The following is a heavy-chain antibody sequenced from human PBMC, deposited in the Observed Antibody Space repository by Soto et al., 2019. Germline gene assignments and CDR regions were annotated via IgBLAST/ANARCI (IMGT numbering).Heavy chain of an antibody. CDR1: GYTFSDYA. CDR3: VRCYCSVGSCYACWHFDL. CDR2: ISASTRNT. Sequence: QVPLVQSGGEVKKPGASVKVSCQASGYTFSDYAISWVRQAPGQGLEWMGWISASTRNTDQAQNFQGRVIMTLDTSTNTAYMELSSLRSDDTAVYYCVRCYCSVGSCYACWHFDLWGRGTLVTVSS. V-gene: IGHV1-18*01. J-gene: IGHJ2*01. D-gene: IGHD2-15*01.